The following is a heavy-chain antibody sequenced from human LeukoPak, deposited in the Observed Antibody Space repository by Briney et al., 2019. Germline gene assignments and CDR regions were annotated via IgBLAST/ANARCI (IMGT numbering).Heavy chain of an antibody. CDR2: IFPDDSDT. CDR1: GYDFSNNW. J-gene: IGHJ4*02. CDR3: ARLDLYSSGRD. V-gene: IGHV5-51*01. D-gene: IGHD6-19*01. Sequence: GESLKISCKGFGYDFSNNWIGWVRQMPGKGLEWMGIIFPDDSDTRYSPSFQGQVSISADKSISTAYLQWSSLKASDTAMYYCARLDLYSSGRDWGQGTLVTVSS.